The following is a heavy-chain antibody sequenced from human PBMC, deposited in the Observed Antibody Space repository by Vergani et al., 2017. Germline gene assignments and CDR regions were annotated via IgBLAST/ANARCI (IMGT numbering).Heavy chain of an antibody. CDR3: ARVRYYGSGSYPNWFDP. V-gene: IGHV4-39*07. Sequence: QLQLQESGPGLVKPSETLSLTCTVSGGSISSSSYYWGWIRQPPGKGLEWIGSIYYSGSTYYNPSLKSRVTISVDTSKNQSSLKLSSVTAADTAVYYCARVRYYGSGSYPNWFDPWGQGTLVTVSS. D-gene: IGHD3-10*01. CDR2: IYYSGST. CDR1: GGSISSSSYY. J-gene: IGHJ5*02.